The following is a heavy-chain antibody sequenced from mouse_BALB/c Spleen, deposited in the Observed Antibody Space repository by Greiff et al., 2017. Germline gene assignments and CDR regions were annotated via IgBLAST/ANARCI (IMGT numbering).Heavy chain of an antibody. CDR2: IYPGSGNT. V-gene: IGHV1-77*01. CDR1: GYTFTDYY. Sequence: QVQLKESGAELARPGASVKLSCKASGYTFTDYYINWVKQRTGQGLEWIGEIYPGSGNTYYNEKFKGKATLTADKSSSTAYMQLSSLTSEDSAVYFCARRGYGNYGFAYWGQGTLVTVSA. J-gene: IGHJ3*01. D-gene: IGHD2-10*02. CDR3: ARRGYGNYGFAY.